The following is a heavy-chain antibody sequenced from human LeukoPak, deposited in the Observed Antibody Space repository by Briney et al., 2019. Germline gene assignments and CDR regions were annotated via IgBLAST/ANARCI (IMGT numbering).Heavy chain of an antibody. V-gene: IGHV3-30*18. CDR1: GIYFSSHG. Sequence: GGSLRLSCAASGIYFSSHGMNWVRQAPGKGLEWVAVISYDGSNKYYADSVKGRFTISRDNSKSTLHLQMNSLRAEDTAVYYCAKVRWDNSGWYYLDTWGQGTLLTVSS. CDR2: ISYDGSNK. J-gene: IGHJ4*02. CDR3: AKVRWDNSGWYYLDT. D-gene: IGHD6-19*01.